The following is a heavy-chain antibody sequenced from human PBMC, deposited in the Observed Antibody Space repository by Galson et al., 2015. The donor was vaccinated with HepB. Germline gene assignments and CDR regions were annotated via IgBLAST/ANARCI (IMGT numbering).Heavy chain of an antibody. CDR2: FDPEYGET. J-gene: IGHJ6*02. V-gene: IGHV1-24*01. Sequence: SVKVSCKVSGYTLTELSIHWVRQAPGKGLEWMGGFDPEYGETIYAQKFQGRVTMTEDTSTETAYMELSRLRSEDTAVYYCATAMWMVIRNGMDVWGQGTTVTVSS. CDR1: GYTLTELS. D-gene: IGHD3-22*01. CDR3: ATAMWMVIRNGMDV.